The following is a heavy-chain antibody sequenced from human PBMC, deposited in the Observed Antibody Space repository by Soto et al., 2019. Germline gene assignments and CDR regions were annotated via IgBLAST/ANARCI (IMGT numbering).Heavy chain of an antibody. CDR1: GGTFSSYA. Sequence: SVKVSCRASGGTFSSYAISWVRQAPGQGLEWMGGIIPIFGTANYAQKFQCRVTITADKSTSTADMELSSLRSEDTAVYYCARSEGYCSGGSCYLFDPWGQGTLVTVSS. J-gene: IGHJ5*02. V-gene: IGHV1-69*06. D-gene: IGHD2-15*01. CDR2: IIPIFGTA. CDR3: ARSEGYCSGGSCYLFDP.